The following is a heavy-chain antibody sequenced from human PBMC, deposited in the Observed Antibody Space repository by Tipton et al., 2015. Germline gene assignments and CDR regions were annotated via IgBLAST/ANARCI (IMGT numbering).Heavy chain of an antibody. CDR1: GFTFSDYY. V-gene: IGHV3-11*01. CDR3: ARDPVVALGDFDY. J-gene: IGHJ4*02. Sequence: SLRLSCAASGFTFSDYYMSWIRQAPGKGLEWVSYISSSGSTIYYADSVKGRFTISRDNAKNSLYLQKNSLRAEDTAVYYCARDPVVALGDFDYWGQGTLVTVSS. D-gene: IGHD3-16*01. CDR2: ISSSGSTI.